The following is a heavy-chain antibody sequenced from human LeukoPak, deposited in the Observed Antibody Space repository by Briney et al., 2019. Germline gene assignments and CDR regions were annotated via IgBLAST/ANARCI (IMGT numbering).Heavy chain of an antibody. CDR2: IYYSGST. V-gene: IGHV4-59*01. D-gene: IGHD1-1*01. CDR1: GGSISTYY. Sequence: SETLSLTCTVSGGSISTYYWSWIRQPPGKGLEWIGYIYYSGSTDYNPSLKSRVTISVDTSKNQFSLKVGSVTAADTAVYYCARTWTTGNQRYYYYGMDVWGRGTTVTVSS. CDR3: ARTWTTGNQRYYYYGMDV. J-gene: IGHJ6*02.